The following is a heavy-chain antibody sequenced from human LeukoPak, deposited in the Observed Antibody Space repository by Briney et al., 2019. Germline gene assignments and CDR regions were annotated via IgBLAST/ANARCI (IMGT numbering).Heavy chain of an antibody. CDR2: IYNSGST. J-gene: IGHJ4*02. D-gene: IGHD2-15*01. CDR1: GGSISGYY. Sequence: SETLSLTCTVSGGSISGYYWSWIRQPPGKGLEWIGYIYNSGSTNYNPSLKSRVTISVDTSKNQFSLKLSSVTAADTAVYYCASSSILFTQPFDYWGQGTLVTVSS. CDR3: ASSSILFTQPFDY. V-gene: IGHV4-59*08.